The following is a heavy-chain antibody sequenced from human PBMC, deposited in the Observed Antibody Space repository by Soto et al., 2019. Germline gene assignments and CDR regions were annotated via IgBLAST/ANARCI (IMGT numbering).Heavy chain of an antibody. CDR2: ISYDGSNK. CDR1: GFTFSSYG. D-gene: IGHD4-17*01. CDR3: AKCRATVDYGMDV. Sequence: GGSLRLSCAASGFTFSSYGMHWVRQAPGKGLEWVAVISYDGSNKYYADSVKGRFTISRDNSKNTLYLQMNSLRAEDTAVYYCAKCRATVDYGMDVWGQGTTVTVSS. V-gene: IGHV3-30*18. J-gene: IGHJ6*02.